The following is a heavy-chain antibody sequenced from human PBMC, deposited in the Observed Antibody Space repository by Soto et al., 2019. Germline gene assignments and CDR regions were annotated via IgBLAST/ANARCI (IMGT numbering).Heavy chain of an antibody. CDR3: AKERYYGSGNDY. D-gene: IGHD3-10*01. V-gene: IGHV3-30*18. CDR2: ISYDGSNK. Sequence: GGSLRLSCAASGFTFISYGMHWVLQAPCKGLEWVAVISYDGSNKYYADSVKSRFTISRDNSKNTLYLQMNSLRAEDTAVYYCAKERYYGSGNDYWGQGTLVTVSS. CDR1: GFTFISYG. J-gene: IGHJ4*02.